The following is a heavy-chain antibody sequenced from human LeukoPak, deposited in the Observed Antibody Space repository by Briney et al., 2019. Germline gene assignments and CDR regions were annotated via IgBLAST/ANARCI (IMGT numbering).Heavy chain of an antibody. V-gene: IGHV4-31*03. CDR1: GGSISSGGYY. CDR2: IYYSGST. J-gene: IGHJ4*02. Sequence: SETLSLTCTVSGGSISSGGYYWSWIRQHPGKGLEWIGYIYYSGSTYYNPSLKSRVTISVDTSKNQFSLKLSSVTAADTAVYYCARDSDCSGGSCYDYWGQGTLVAVSS. CDR3: ARDSDCSGGSCYDY. D-gene: IGHD2-15*01.